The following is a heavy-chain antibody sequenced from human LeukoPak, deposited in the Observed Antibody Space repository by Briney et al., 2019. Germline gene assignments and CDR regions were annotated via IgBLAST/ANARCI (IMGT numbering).Heavy chain of an antibody. V-gene: IGHV5-51*01. CDR3: AREGGTAKYGMDV. CDR2: IYPGDSDT. Sequence: GESLKISCKGAGYSFTSYLIGWVRQLPVKGLEWMGIIYPGDSDTRYSPSFQGQVTISADKSISTAYLQWSSLKASDTAMYYCAREGGTAKYGMDVWGQGTTVTVSS. J-gene: IGHJ6*02. D-gene: IGHD5-18*01. CDR1: GYSFTSYL.